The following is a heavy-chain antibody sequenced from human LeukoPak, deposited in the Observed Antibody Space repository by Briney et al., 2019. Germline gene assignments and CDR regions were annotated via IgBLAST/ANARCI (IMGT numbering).Heavy chain of an antibody. J-gene: IGHJ5*02. V-gene: IGHV1-69*01. CDR2: VIPISGGA. D-gene: IGHD6-6*01. CDR3: ARDREITTRPGGWFDP. Sequence: GSSVKVSCQVSRDNLSNFAVSWVRQAPGQGLEWMGGVIPISGGATYAQTFRDRVTFTADESTNIAYMELRSLSSDDTAVYFCARDREITTRPGGWFDPWGQGTLVTVSS. CDR1: RDNLSNFA.